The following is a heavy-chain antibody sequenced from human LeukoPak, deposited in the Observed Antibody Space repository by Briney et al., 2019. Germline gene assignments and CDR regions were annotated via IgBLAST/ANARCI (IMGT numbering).Heavy chain of an antibody. Sequence: SETLSLTCTVSGGSISSGSYYWSWIRQPAGKGLEWIGRIYTSGSTNYNPSLKSRVTMSVDTSKNQFSLKLSSVTAADTAVYYCAQNGQSGFSFDPWGREPWSPSPQ. J-gene: IGHJ5*02. V-gene: IGHV4-61*02. CDR2: IYTSGST. CDR3: AQNGQSGFSFDP. D-gene: IGHD2-8*01. CDR1: GGSISSGSYY.